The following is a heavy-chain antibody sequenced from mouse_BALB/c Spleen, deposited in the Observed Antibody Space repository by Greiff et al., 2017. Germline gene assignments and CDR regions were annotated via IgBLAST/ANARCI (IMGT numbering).Heavy chain of an antibody. CDR3: TREDYDDGLGFAY. CDR1: GFTFSNYW. V-gene: IGHV6-6*02. Sequence: EVKLMESGGGLVQPGGSMKLSCVASGFTFSNYWMNWVRQSPEKGLEWVAEIRLKSNNYATHYAESVKGRFTISRDDSKSSVYLQMNNLRAEDTGIYYCTREDYDDGLGFAYWGQGTLVTVSA. J-gene: IGHJ3*01. CDR2: IRLKSNNYAT. D-gene: IGHD2-4*01.